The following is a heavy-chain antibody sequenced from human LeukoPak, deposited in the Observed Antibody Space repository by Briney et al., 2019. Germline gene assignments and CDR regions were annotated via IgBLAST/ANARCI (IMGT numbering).Heavy chain of an antibody. CDR3: ARGEYDLLTGVYDTYGIDV. Sequence: GRSLRLSCVASGFIFSSYALHWVRQAPGKGLEWVAVISYDGNYKYYADSVKGRFTISRDNSKNTLFLQVNSLRPEDTAVYYCARGEYDLLTGVYDTYGIDVWGQGTTVTVSS. D-gene: IGHD3-9*01. J-gene: IGHJ6*02. V-gene: IGHV3-30-3*01. CDR1: GFIFSSYA. CDR2: ISYDGNYK.